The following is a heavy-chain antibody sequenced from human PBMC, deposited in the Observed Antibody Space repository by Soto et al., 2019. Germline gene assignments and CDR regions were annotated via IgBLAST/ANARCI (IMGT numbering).Heavy chain of an antibody. V-gene: IGHV3-43*01. Sequence: EVQLVESGGVVVQPGGSLRLSCAASGFTFDDYTMHWVRQAPGKGLEWVSLISWDGGSTYYADSVKGRFTISRDNSKNPLYLQMNSLRTEDTALYYCAKDIAGSGWYSLDYWGQGTLVTVSS. CDR1: GFTFDDYT. J-gene: IGHJ4*02. CDR2: ISWDGGST. CDR3: AKDIAGSGWYSLDY. D-gene: IGHD6-19*01.